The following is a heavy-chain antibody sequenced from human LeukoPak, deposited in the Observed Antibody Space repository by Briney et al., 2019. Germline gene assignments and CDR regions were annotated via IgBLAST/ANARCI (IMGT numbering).Heavy chain of an antibody. CDR3: ARDRSGWYRWFDP. V-gene: IGHV3-48*03. CDR2: ISRSGSSI. D-gene: IGHD6-19*01. CDR1: GFTFSSYE. Sequence: GGSLRLSCAASGFTFSSYEMNWVRQAPGKGLEWISYISRSGSSIYYADSVKGRFTISRDNAKNSLYLQMDSLRAEDTAAYYCARDRSGWYRWFDPWGQGTLVTVSS. J-gene: IGHJ5*02.